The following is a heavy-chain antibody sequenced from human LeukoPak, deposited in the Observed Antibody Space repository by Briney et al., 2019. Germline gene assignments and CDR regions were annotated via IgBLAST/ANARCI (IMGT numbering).Heavy chain of an antibody. CDR1: GFTFSSYE. Sequence: GGSLRLSCAASGFTFSSYEMNWVRQAPGKGLEWVSYISSSGSSIYYADSVKGRFTISRDNAKNSLYLQMDSLRAEDTAVYYCAKDPYTVADAFDIWGQGTMVTVSS. D-gene: IGHD4-23*01. J-gene: IGHJ3*02. CDR2: ISSSGSSI. CDR3: AKDPYTVADAFDI. V-gene: IGHV3-48*03.